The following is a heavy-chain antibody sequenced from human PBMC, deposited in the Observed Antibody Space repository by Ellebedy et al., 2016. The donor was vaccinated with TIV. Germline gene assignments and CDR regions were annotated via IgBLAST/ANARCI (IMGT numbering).Heavy chain of an antibody. Sequence: PGGSLRLSCAASGFTFSSYAMNWVRQAPGKGLEWVSGISGSGGRTYYADSVKGRFTISRDNSKNSLYLQMNSLSDEDTAVYYCAKVYYYDRSALFDYWGQGNLVTVSS. CDR2: ISGSGGRT. J-gene: IGHJ4*02. V-gene: IGHV3-23*01. CDR1: GFTFSSYA. CDR3: AKVYYYDRSALFDY. D-gene: IGHD3-22*01.